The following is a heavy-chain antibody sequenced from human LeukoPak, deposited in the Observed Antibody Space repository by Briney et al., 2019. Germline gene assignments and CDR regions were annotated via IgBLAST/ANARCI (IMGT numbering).Heavy chain of an antibody. CDR1: GGSISSYY. CDR2: IYTSGST. CDR3: ARGSSTSSSEVDYFDY. V-gene: IGHV4-4*07. J-gene: IGHJ4*02. D-gene: IGHD2-2*01. Sequence: SETLSLTCTVSGGSISSYYWSWIRQPAGKGLEWIGRIYTSGSTNYNPSLKSRVTMSVDTSKNQFSLKLSSVTAADTAVYYCARGSSTSSSEVDYFDYWGQGTLVTVSS.